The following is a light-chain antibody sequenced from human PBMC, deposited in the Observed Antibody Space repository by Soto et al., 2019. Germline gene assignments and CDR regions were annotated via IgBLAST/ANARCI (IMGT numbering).Light chain of an antibody. CDR3: CSYAGSSTYV. J-gene: IGLJ1*01. V-gene: IGLV2-23*02. Sequence: QSALAQPASVSGSPGQSITISCTGTSSDVGGYNSVSWYRQDPGKVPKLMIYDVTNRPSGVSNRFSGSKSGNTASLTISGLQAEDEADYYCCSYAGSSTYVFGTGTKVTVL. CDR2: DVT. CDR1: SSDVGGYNS.